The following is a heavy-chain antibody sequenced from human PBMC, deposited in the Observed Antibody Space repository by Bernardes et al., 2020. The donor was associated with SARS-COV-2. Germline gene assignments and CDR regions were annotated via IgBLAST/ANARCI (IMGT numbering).Heavy chain of an antibody. J-gene: IGHJ4*02. CDR1: GFTFGYHT. Sequence: SLSRSCAASGFTFGYHTMHWIRQGPGKGLEWVALISWDGVKRDYADSVKGRFTISRDNSINSLFLQMNSLRTEDTALYYCAKDYSLCTGGFCHFDYWGQGTLVTVSS. CDR3: AKDYSLCTGGFCHFDY. D-gene: IGHD2-8*02. V-gene: IGHV3-43*01. CDR2: ISWDGVKR.